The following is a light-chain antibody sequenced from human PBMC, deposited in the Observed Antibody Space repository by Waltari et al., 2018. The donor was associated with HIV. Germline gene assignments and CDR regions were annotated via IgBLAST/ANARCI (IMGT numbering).Light chain of an antibody. Sequence: QSVLTQPPSASGTPGQRVTISCSGSSSNIGSNYVYWYQQLPGTAPKLLIYRNNQRPSGVPDRLSGSKSGTSASLAISGLRSEDEADYYCAAWDDSLIGLVFGGGTKLTVL. CDR1: SSNIGSNY. CDR3: AAWDDSLIGLV. V-gene: IGLV1-47*01. CDR2: RNN. J-gene: IGLJ3*02.